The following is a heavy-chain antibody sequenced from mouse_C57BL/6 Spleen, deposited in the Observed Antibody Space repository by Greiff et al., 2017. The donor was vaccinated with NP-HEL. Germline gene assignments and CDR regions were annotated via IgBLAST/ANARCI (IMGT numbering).Heavy chain of an antibody. V-gene: IGHV5-4*01. CDR2: ISDGGSYT. J-gene: IGHJ2*01. CDR1: GFTFSSYA. CDR3: ARERGITTVVGDYFDY. D-gene: IGHD1-1*01. Sequence: EVKVVESGGGLVKPGGSLKLSCAASGFTFSSYAMSWVRQTPEKRLEWVATISDGGSYTYYPDNVKGRFTISRDNAKNNLYLQMSHLKSEDTAMYYCARERGITTVVGDYFDYWGQGTTLTVSS.